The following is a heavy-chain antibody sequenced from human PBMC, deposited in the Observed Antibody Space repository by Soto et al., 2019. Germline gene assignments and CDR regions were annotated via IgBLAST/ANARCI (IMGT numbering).Heavy chain of an antibody. Sequence: EVQLLESGGGLVQPGGSQRLSCAASGFTFSSYAMSWVRQAPGKGLEWVSAISGSGGSTYYADSVKGRFTISRDNSKNTLYLQMNSLRAEDTAVYYCAKDTDYGDYNLDYWGQGTLVTVSS. CDR2: ISGSGGST. V-gene: IGHV3-23*01. J-gene: IGHJ4*02. D-gene: IGHD4-17*01. CDR3: AKDTDYGDYNLDY. CDR1: GFTFSSYA.